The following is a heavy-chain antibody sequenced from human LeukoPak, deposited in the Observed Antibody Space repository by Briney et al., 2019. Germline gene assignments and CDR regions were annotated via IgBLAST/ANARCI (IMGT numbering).Heavy chain of an antibody. CDR1: GGFISSYY. Sequence: SETLSLTCTVSGGFISSYYWSWIRQPPGKGLEWIGYIYYSGSTNYNPSLKSRVTILVDTSKNQFSLKLSSVTAADTAVYYCARDRPIVGATDAFDIWGQGTMVTVSS. CDR2: IYYSGST. CDR3: ARDRPIVGATDAFDI. D-gene: IGHD1-26*01. V-gene: IGHV4-59*01. J-gene: IGHJ3*02.